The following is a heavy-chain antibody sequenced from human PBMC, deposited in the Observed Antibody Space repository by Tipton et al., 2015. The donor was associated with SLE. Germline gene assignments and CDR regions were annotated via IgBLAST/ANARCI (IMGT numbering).Heavy chain of an antibody. CDR1: GGSISSSSYY. V-gene: IGHV4-39*07. D-gene: IGHD3-10*01. J-gene: IGHJ6*03. CDR2: IYYSGST. CDR3: ARGGAGITMVRGATDYYYYMEV. Sequence: TLSLTCTVSGGSISSSSYYWGWIRQPPGKGLEWIGSIYYSGSTYYNPSLKSRVTISVDTSKNQFSLKLSSVTAADTAVYYCARGGAGITMVRGATDYYYYMEVWGKGTKVTVSS.